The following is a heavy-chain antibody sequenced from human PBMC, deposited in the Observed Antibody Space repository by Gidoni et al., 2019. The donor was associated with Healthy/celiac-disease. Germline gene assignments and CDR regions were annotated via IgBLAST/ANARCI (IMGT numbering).Heavy chain of an antibody. Sequence: QVQLVQSGAEVKKPGSSVKVSCKASGGTFSSYTISWVRQAPGQGLEWMGRIIPILGIANYAQKFQGRVTITADKSTSTAYMELSSLRSEDTAVYYCAREDVDIVATIRGYYYYGMDVWGQGTTVTVSS. CDR2: IIPILGIA. V-gene: IGHV1-69*08. CDR3: AREDVDIVATIRGYYYYGMDV. CDR1: GGTFSSYT. D-gene: IGHD5-12*01. J-gene: IGHJ6*02.